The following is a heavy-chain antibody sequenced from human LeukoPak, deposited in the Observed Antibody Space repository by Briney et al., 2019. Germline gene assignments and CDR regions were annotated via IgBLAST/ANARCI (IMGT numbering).Heavy chain of an antibody. D-gene: IGHD2-21*02. CDR3: AKSGDSSRTYNWFGP. Sequence: GGSLSVSCAASGFTFSNFAVSWVRQAPGKGLEWVSGISASGGGTYYADSVKGRFTISRDNSKNTLYLQMNSLRAEDTAVYYCAKSGDSSRTYNWFGPWGQGTLVTVSS. J-gene: IGHJ5*02. CDR2: ISASGGGT. CDR1: GFTFSNFA. V-gene: IGHV3-23*01.